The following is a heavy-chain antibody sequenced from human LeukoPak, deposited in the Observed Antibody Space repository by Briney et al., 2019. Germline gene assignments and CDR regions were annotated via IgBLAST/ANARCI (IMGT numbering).Heavy chain of an antibody. CDR2: ISPYSGNT. Sequence: ASVKVSCKASGYTFTSYGIIWVRQAPGQGLGWMGWISPYSGNTNYAQKLQGRVTMTTDTSTSTAFMELRSLRSDDTALYYCAREAGLSYYHYYMDVWGKGTTVIVSS. CDR1: GYTFTSYG. J-gene: IGHJ6*03. D-gene: IGHD6-13*01. V-gene: IGHV1-18*01. CDR3: AREAGLSYYHYYMDV.